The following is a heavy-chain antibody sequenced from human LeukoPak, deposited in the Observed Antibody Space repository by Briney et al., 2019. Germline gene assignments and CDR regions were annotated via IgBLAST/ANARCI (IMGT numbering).Heavy chain of an antibody. CDR3: ARDFYPEYSSSWLSRQPDRHFDY. J-gene: IGHJ4*02. V-gene: IGHV4-39*07. CDR2: IYYSGST. CDR1: GASISSSSYY. D-gene: IGHD6-13*01. Sequence: SEALCLTCTVSGASISSSSYYWGWIRQPPGKGLEWIASIYYSGSTYYNPSLKSRVTISVDTSKNQFSLKPSSVPTSDTAVHYCARDFYPEYSSSWLSRQPDRHFDYWGQGTLVTVSS.